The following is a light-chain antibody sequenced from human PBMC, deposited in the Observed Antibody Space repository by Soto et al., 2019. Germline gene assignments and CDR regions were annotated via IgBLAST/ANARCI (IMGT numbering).Light chain of an antibody. J-gene: IGKJ4*01. Sequence: DIQMTQSPSSVSGSVGDRVTITCLASQDVTRWLAWYQQKPGKAPKLLIYGASSLQSGVPSRFSGSGSETDFTLTISSLQPEDSATYYCQQTNTFPLTFGGGTNVDIK. CDR3: QQTNTFPLT. CDR1: QDVTRW. CDR2: GAS. V-gene: IGKV1-12*01.